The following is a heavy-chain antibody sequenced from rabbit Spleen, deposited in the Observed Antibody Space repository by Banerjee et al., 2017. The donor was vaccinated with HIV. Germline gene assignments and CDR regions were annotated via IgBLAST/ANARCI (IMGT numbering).Heavy chain of an antibody. Sequence: QLKESGGGLVQPGGSLKLSCKASGFTLSSYYMNWVRQAPGKGLEWIGYIDPVFGITYYASWVNGRFSISSHNAQNTLFLQLNSLTAADTATYFCIREVAAKFNLWGPGTLVTVS. D-gene: IGHD4-1*01. V-gene: IGHV1S7*01. J-gene: IGHJ4*01. CDR2: IDPVFGIT. CDR3: IREVAAKFNL. CDR1: GFTLSSYY.